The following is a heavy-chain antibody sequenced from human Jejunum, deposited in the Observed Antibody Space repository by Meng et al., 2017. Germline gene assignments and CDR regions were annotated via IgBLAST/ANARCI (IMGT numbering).Heavy chain of an antibody. CDR3: ARDIIGDLTVYCDY. D-gene: IGHD7-27*01. CDR1: GYTVTAYN. J-gene: IGHJ4*02. V-gene: IGHV1-2*02. CDR2: INPETGST. Sequence: QVQLGQSGAEVKKPGASVKVSCKASGYTVTAYNIGWVRQAPGQGLEWLGWINPETGSTNYAQKFKGRVTVTRDTSTTTAYMELSGLTSDDTAVYYCARDIIGDLTVYCDYWGQGTLVTVSS.